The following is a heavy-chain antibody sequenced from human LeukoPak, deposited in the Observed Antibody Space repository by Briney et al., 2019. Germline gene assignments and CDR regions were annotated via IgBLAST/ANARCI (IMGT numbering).Heavy chain of an antibody. CDR2: ISYDGSNK. CDR1: GFTFSSSA. V-gene: IGHV3-30-3*01. Sequence: PGGFLRLSCAASGFTFSSSAMSWVRQAPGKGLEWVAVISYDGSNKYYADSVKGRFTISRDNSKNTLYLQMNSLRAEDTAVYYCARDRVKRLGVFDYWGQGTLVTVSS. J-gene: IGHJ4*02. D-gene: IGHD1-1*01. CDR3: ARDRVKRLGVFDY.